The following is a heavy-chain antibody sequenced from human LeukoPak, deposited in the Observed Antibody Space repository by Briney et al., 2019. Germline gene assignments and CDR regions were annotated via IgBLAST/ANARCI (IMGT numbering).Heavy chain of an antibody. D-gene: IGHD2-2*01. CDR2: IYSSGST. Sequence: TSETLSLTCTVSGGSTSNYFCSWIRQPAGKGLGWIGRIYSSGSTDYKPSLKSRVTISVDKSKNQFSLKLSSVTAADTAVYYCAREVPASPPNYYYYMDVWGKGTTVTVSS. J-gene: IGHJ6*03. CDR3: AREVPASPPNYYYYMDV. V-gene: IGHV4-4*07. CDR1: GGSTSNYF.